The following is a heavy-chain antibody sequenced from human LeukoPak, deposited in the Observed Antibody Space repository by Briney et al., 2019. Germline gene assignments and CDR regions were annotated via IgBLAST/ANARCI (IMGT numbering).Heavy chain of an antibody. CDR1: GGSISSGDYY. CDR2: IYYSGST. V-gene: IGHV4-30-4*01. CDR3: AAERAPRWELGIDY. D-gene: IGHD1-26*01. Sequence: PSQTLSLTCTVSGGSISSGDYYWSWIRQPPGKALEWIGYIYYSGSTYYNPSLKSRVTISVDTSKNQFSLKLSSVTAADTAVYYCAAERAPRWELGIDYWGQGTLVTVSS. J-gene: IGHJ4*02.